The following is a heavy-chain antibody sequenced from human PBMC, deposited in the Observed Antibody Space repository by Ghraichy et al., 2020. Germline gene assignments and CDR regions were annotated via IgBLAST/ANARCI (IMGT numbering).Heavy chain of an antibody. V-gene: IGHV4-31*03. J-gene: IGHJ5*02. Sequence: SETLSLTCTVSGGSISSGGYYWSWIRQHPGKGLEWIGYIYYSGSTYYNPSLKSRVTISVDTSKNQFSLKLSSVTAADTAVYYCARAHNLVVVTAINNWFDPWGQGTLVTVSS. CDR2: IYYSGST. D-gene: IGHD2-21*02. CDR1: GGSISSGGYY. CDR3: ARAHNLVVVTAINNWFDP.